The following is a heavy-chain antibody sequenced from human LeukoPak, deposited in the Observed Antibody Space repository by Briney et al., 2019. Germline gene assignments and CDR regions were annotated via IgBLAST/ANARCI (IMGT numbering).Heavy chain of an antibody. V-gene: IGHV3-23*01. J-gene: IGHJ3*02. Sequence: PGGSLRLSCAASGFTFSSYAMSWVRQAPGKGLEWVSAISGSGGSTYYADSVKGRVTISRDNSKNTLYLQMTSLRGEGTAVYYCAKESRAVAGTGAFGAFDIWGQGTMVTVSS. CDR3: AKESRAVAGTGAFGAFDI. CDR1: GFTFSSYA. D-gene: IGHD6-19*01. CDR2: ISGSGGST.